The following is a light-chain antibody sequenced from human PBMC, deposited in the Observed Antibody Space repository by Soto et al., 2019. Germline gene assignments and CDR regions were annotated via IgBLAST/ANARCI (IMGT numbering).Light chain of an antibody. J-gene: IGKJ2*01. CDR1: QSLNNW. V-gene: IGKV1-5*01. CDR3: QQYSSYSGYP. Sequence: IQLTQSPSTLSASVGDRVTITCRASQSLNNWLAWYQQKPGKAPKLLIFDASSLKSGVPSRFSGSGSGTEFTLIISSLQPDDFATYYCQQYSSYSGYPFGQGTKVEIK. CDR2: DAS.